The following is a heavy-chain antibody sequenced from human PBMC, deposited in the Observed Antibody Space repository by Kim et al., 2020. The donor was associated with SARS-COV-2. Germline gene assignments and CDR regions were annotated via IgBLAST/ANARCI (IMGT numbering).Heavy chain of an antibody. CDR3: ARDPNIVVVPAAMPAFDI. CDR2: INPSGGST. V-gene: IGHV1-46*01. Sequence: ASVKVSCKASGYTFTSYYMHWVRQAPGQGLEWMGIINPSGGSTSYAQKFQGRVTMTRDTSTSTVYMELSSLRSEDTAVYYCARDPNIVVVPAAMPAFDIWGQGAMVTVSS. J-gene: IGHJ3*02. CDR1: GYTFTSYY. D-gene: IGHD2-2*01.